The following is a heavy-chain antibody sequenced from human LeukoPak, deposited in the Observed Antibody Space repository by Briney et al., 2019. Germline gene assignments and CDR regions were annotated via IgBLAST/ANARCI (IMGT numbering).Heavy chain of an antibody. V-gene: IGHV1-69*02. CDR2: IIPILGIA. D-gene: IGHD3-22*01. CDR1: GGTFSSYT. J-gene: IGHJ5*02. CDR3: ARVPSNYYDSSGYYGGFDP. Sequence: SVKVSCKASGGTFSSYTISWVRQAPGQGLEWTGRIIPILGIANYAQKFQGRVTITADKSTSTAYMELSSLRSEDTAVYYCARVPSNYYDSSGYYGGFDPWGQGTLVTVSS.